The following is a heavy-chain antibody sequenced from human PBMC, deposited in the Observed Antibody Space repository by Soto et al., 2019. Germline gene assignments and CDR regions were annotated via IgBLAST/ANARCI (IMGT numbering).Heavy chain of an antibody. Sequence: GGSLRLSCAASGFTFSGSAMHWVRQASGKGLEWVGRIRSKANSYATAYAASVKGRFTTSRDDSKNTAYLQMNSLKTEDTAVYYCTSDTARVYYGMDVWGQGTTVTVSS. CDR2: IRSKANSYAT. V-gene: IGHV3-73*01. D-gene: IGHD5-18*01. J-gene: IGHJ6*02. CDR1: GFTFSGSA. CDR3: TSDTARVYYGMDV.